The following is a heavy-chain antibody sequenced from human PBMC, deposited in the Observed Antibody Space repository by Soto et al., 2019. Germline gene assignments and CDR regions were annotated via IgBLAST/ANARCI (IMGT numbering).Heavy chain of an antibody. CDR2: INDSGST. D-gene: IGHD3-22*01. CDR1: GGSFSDYS. V-gene: IGHV4-34*01. J-gene: IGHJ4*02. Sequence: KTSETLSLTCAVYGGSFSDYSWTWIRRPPGKGLEWIGEINDSGSTNYTPSLERRVTISRDTSKNRFSLKLSSVTAADTAVYYCARGSHKLHSYDSSGFYHYVDYWGQGSLVTVSS. CDR3: ARGSHKLHSYDSSGFYHYVDY.